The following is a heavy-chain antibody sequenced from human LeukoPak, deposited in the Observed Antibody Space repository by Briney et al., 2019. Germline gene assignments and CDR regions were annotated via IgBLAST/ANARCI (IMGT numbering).Heavy chain of an antibody. CDR1: PYSISDDFY. CDR2: IYRSVTT. J-gene: IGHJ5*02. D-gene: IGHD7-27*01. CDR3: VRYPLGREVGFDP. Sequence: PSETLSLTCRVSPYSISDDFYWGWIRQPPGKGLEWIGGIYRSVTTYYNPSLKSRVTFSVDTSDKNFSLTLTSVTAADTAVYYCVRYPLGREVGFDPWGQGILVTVSS. V-gene: IGHV4-38-2*01.